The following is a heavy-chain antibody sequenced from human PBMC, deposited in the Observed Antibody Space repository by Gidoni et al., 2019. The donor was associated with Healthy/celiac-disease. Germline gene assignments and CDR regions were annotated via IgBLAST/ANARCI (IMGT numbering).Heavy chain of an antibody. CDR2: INPNSGGT. V-gene: IGHV1-2*02. J-gene: IGHJ4*02. CDR3: ARSSAVVVPAAPQEWDY. Sequence: QVQLVQSGAEVKKPGASVKDSCKASGYTFTGYYMHWLRQAPGQGLEWMGWINPNSGGTNYAQKFQGRVTMTSDTSISTAYMELSRLRSDDTAVYYCARSSAVVVPAAPQEWDYWGQVTLVTVSS. CDR1: GYTFTGYY. D-gene: IGHD2-2*01.